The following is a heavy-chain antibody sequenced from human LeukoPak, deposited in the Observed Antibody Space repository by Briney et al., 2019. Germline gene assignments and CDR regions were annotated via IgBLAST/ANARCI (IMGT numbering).Heavy chain of an antibody. CDR3: AKVGGGSSWYYGMDV. Sequence: GGSLRLSCAASGFTFSSYGMSWVRQAPGKGLEWVSAISGSGGSPYYADSVKGRFTISRDNSKNTLYLQMNSLRAEDTALYYCAKVGGGSSWYYGMDVWGQGTTVTVSS. V-gene: IGHV3-23*01. CDR2: ISGSGGSP. J-gene: IGHJ6*02. CDR1: GFTFSSYG. D-gene: IGHD6-13*01.